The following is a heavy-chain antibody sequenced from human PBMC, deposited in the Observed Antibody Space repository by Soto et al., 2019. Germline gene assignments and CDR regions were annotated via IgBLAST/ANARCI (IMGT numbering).Heavy chain of an antibody. D-gene: IGHD2-2*01. CDR2: IIPAFGRV. CDR3: ADLSLGYCITTTCPPDY. J-gene: IGHJ4*02. Sequence: QVQLVQSGAEVKKPGSSVKVYCKASGGSLNTYAISWVRQAPGQGLEWMGGIIPAFGRVSYAQKFQGRVTITADDSTSTAYMELSRLRSDDTAMYYCADLSLGYCITTTCPPDYWGQGTLVTVSS. CDR1: GGSLNTYA. V-gene: IGHV1-69*12.